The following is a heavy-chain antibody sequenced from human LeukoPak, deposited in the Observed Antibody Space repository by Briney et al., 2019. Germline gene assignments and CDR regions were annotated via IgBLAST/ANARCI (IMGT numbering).Heavy chain of an antibody. CDR2: ISSSSSTI. Sequence: PGGSLRLSCAASGFTFSSYSMNWVRQAPGKGLEWVSYISSSSSTIYYADSVKGRFTISRDNAKNSLYLQMHSLRAEDTAVYYCARDMTTATTCYLQHWGQRNLGTVSS. J-gene: IGHJ1*01. CDR1: GFTFSSYS. CDR3: ARDMTTATTCYLQH. D-gene: IGHD4-17*01. V-gene: IGHV3-48*01.